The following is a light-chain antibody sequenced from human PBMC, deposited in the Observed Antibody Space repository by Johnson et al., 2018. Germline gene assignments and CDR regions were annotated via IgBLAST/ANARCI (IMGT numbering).Light chain of an antibody. Sequence: QSVLTQPPSVSAAPGQKVTISCSGSSSNIGNNYVSWYQQLPGTAPKLLIYENNKRPSGIPDRFSGSKSGTSATLGITGLKTGDEADYYCGTGDTSLIAGNVFGTGTKVTV. CDR3: GTGDTSLIAGNV. CDR1: SSNIGNNY. J-gene: IGLJ1*01. V-gene: IGLV1-51*02. CDR2: ENN.